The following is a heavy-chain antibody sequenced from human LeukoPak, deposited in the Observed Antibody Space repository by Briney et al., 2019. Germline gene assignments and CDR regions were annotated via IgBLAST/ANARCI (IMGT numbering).Heavy chain of an antibody. CDR2: IIPILGIA. D-gene: IGHD2-2*01. CDR3: ARDLEAVVVVPAAYTPFDP. CDR1: GGTFSSYT. J-gene: IGHJ5*02. V-gene: IGHV1-69*04. Sequence: ASVKVSCKASGGTFSSYTISWVRQAPGQGLEWMGRIIPILGIANYAQKFQGRVTITADKSTSTAYMELSSLRSEDTAVYYCARDLEAVVVVPAAYTPFDPWGQGTLVTVSS.